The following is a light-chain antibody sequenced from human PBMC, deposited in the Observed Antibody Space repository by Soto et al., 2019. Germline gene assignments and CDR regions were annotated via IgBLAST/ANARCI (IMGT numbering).Light chain of an antibody. CDR3: QHRRVWPVS. Sequence: MQLTRSRSSLSASVGARVTITCRASQGISSYLAWYQQKPGKVPKLLIYGASTLQSGVPSRFSGSGSGTDFTLTITSLEPEDFAVYYCQHRRVWPVSFGQVTRLEVK. V-gene: IGKV1-27*01. CDR1: QGISSY. CDR2: GAS. J-gene: IGKJ5*01.